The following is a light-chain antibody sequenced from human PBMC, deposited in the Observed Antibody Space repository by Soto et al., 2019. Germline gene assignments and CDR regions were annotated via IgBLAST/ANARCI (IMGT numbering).Light chain of an antibody. CDR3: QPYSAFWLT. J-gene: IGKJ4*01. CDR2: KAS. V-gene: IGKV1-5*03. Sequence: DIQMTQSPSTLSASVGDRVTITCRASQSISSWLAWYQQKPGKTPKLLVYKASILENGVPSRFRGSGPGTDFTLTISGPQPDDFAPYYCQPYSAFWLTFGGGTKLEIK. CDR1: QSISSW.